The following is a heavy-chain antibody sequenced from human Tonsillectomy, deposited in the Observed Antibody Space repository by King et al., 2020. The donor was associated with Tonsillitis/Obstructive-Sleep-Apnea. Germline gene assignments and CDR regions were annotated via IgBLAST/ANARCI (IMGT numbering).Heavy chain of an antibody. CDR2: IIPIFGTA. CDR1: GGTFSSYA. J-gene: IGHJ4*02. D-gene: IGHD2-2*01. CDR3: ARVKDIVVVPAAYSGFDY. Sequence: QLVQSGAEVKKPGSSVKVSCKASGGTFSSYAISWVRQAPGQGLEWMGGIIPIFGTANYAQKFPGRVTITADESTSTAYMELSSLRSEDTAVYYCARVKDIVVVPAAYSGFDYWGQGTLVTVSS. V-gene: IGHV1-69*12.